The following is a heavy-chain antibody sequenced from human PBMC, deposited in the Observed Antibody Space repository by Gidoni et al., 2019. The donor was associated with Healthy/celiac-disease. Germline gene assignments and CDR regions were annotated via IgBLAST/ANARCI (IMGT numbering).Heavy chain of an antibody. CDR3: AMGYDSSGPPDAFDI. D-gene: IGHD3-22*01. CDR2: INPSGGST. V-gene: IGHV1-46*01. Sequence: MGIINPSGGSTSYAQKFQGRVTMTRDTSTSTVYMELSSLRSEDTAVYYCAMGYDSSGPPDAFDIWGQGTMVTVSS. J-gene: IGHJ3*02.